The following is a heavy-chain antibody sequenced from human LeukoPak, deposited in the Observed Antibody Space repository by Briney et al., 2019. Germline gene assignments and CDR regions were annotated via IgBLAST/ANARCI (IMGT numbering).Heavy chain of an antibody. Sequence: GGSLRLSCSASGFTFSSYAMHWVRQAPGKGLEYVSAISSNGGSTYYADSVKGRFTISRDNSKNTLYLQMSSLRPEDTAVYYCARGFRYYGSGIDYWGQGTLVTVSS. CDR3: ARGFRYYGSGIDY. D-gene: IGHD3-10*01. V-gene: IGHV3-64D*06. CDR1: GFTFSSYA. J-gene: IGHJ4*02. CDR2: ISSNGGST.